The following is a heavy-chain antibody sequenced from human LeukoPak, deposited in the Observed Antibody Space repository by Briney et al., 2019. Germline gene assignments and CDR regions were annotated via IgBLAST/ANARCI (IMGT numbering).Heavy chain of an antibody. CDR3: AKDYDSSGNNWFDP. CDR2: ISGSGGST. Sequence: PGRSLRLSCAASGLTFSSTAMGWVRPAPGKGLEWVSAISGSGGSTYYADSVKGRFTISRDNSKNTLYLQMNSLRAEDTAVYYCAKDYDSSGNNWFDPWGQGTLVTVSS. J-gene: IGHJ5*02. CDR1: GLTFSSTA. D-gene: IGHD3-22*01. V-gene: IGHV3-23*01.